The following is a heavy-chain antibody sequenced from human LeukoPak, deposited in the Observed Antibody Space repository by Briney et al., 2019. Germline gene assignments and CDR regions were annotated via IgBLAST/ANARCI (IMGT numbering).Heavy chain of an antibody. CDR2: ISSSSSHI. CDR3: ARGLSSGWYGGYY. J-gene: IGHJ4*02. CDR1: GFTFSSYS. Sequence: GGSLRLSCAASGFTFSSYSMNWVRQAPGKGLEWVSSISSSSSHIYYADSVEGRFTISRDNAKSSLYLQMNSLRAEDTAVYYCARGLSSGWYGGYYWGQGTLVTVSS. V-gene: IGHV3-21*01. D-gene: IGHD6-19*01.